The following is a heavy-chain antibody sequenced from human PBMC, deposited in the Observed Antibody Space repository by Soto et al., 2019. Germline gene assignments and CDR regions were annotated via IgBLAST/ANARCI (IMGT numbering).Heavy chain of an antibody. CDR1: VFTFINSA. V-gene: IGHV3-23*01. CDR2: LSGSGRST. Sequence: RRSLRLSCAYSVFTFINSAMTWVRQAPGKGLEWVSALSGSGRSTYYADSVKGRFTISRDNSKNILYLQMNSLRAEDTAVYYCAKDGGYSYGTDHWGQGTQVTVSS. D-gene: IGHD5-18*01. CDR3: AKDGGYSYGTDH. J-gene: IGHJ4*02.